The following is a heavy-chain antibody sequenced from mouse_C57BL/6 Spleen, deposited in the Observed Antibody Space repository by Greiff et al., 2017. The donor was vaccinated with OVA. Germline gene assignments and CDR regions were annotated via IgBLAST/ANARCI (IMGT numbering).Heavy chain of an antibody. Sequence: DVQLVESGGGLVQPGGSMKLSCVASGFTFSNYWMNWVRQSPEKGLEWVAQIRLKSDNYATHYAESVKGRFTISRDESKSSVYLQMNNLRAEDTGIYYCTASYWYFDVWGTGTTVTVSS. J-gene: IGHJ1*03. CDR3: TASYWYFDV. V-gene: IGHV6-3*01. CDR1: GFTFSNYW. CDR2: IRLKSDNYAT.